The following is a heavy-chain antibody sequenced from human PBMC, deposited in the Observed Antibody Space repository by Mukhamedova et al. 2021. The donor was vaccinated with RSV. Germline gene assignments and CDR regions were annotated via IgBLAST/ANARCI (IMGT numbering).Heavy chain of an antibody. D-gene: IGHD2-15*01. CDR3: ARGYCSGGSCSGWFDP. V-gene: IGHV4-61*02. Sequence: NPSLKSRVTISVDTSKNQISLKLSSVTATDTAVYYCARGYCSGGSCSGWFDPWGQGTLVTVSS. J-gene: IGHJ5*02.